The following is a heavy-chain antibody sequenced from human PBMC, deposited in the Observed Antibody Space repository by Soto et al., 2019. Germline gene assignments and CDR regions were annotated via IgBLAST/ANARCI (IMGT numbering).Heavy chain of an antibody. D-gene: IGHD1-26*01. V-gene: IGHV1-18*01. CDR2: ISAYNGNT. Sequence: QVQLVQSGAEVKKPGASVKVSCKASGYTFSIYGISWVRQAPGQGLEWMAWISAYNGNTKYAQKLQGRGTVTTDTSRRRAYMELRSLRSVDTAVYYCARDLSSGTYPAFFELWGRGTLVTVSS. J-gene: IGHJ2*01. CDR3: ARDLSSGTYPAFFEL. CDR1: GYTFSIYG.